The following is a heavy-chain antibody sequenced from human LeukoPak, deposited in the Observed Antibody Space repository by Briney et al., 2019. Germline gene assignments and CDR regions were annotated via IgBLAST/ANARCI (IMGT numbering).Heavy chain of an antibody. V-gene: IGHV4-61*02. Sequence: SETLSLTCTVSGGSISSGSYYWSWIRQPAGKGLEWIGRIYTSGSTNYNPSLKSRVTISGDRSKNQFSLKMTSVTAADTAVYYCAKSHPAVTTTDWYFDLWGCGTLVTVSS. CDR2: IYTSGST. CDR3: AKSHPAVTTTDWYFDL. D-gene: IGHD4-17*01. CDR1: GGSISSGSYY. J-gene: IGHJ2*01.